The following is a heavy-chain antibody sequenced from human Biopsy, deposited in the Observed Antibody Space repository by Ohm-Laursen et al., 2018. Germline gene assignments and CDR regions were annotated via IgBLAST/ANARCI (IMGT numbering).Heavy chain of an antibody. D-gene: IGHD3-22*01. Sequence: TLSLTWAVYGGSFSDYYWSWIRQPPGKGLEWIGEINHRGATNYNPSLKSRVTISVDTSKNQFSLRLTSVTAADTAVYYCVRGVDYYDPYHYYALDVWGQGTTVTVSS. CDR1: GGSFSDYY. CDR2: INHRGAT. CDR3: VRGVDYYDPYHYYALDV. V-gene: IGHV4-34*01. J-gene: IGHJ6*02.